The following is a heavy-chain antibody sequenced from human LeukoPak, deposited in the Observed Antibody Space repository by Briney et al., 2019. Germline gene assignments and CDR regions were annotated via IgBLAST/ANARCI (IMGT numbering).Heavy chain of an antibody. V-gene: IGHV4-34*01. Sequence: SETLSLTCAVYGGSFSGYYWSWIRRPPGKGLEWIGEINHSGSTNYNPSLKSRVTISVDTSKNQFSLKLSSVTAADTAVYYCARVVRNWFDPWGQGTLVTVSS. J-gene: IGHJ5*02. CDR2: INHSGST. CDR1: GGSFSGYY. D-gene: IGHD2-2*01. CDR3: ARVVRNWFDP.